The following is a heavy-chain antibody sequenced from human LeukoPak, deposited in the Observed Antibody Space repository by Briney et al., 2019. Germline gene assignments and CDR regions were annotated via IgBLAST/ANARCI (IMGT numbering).Heavy chain of an antibody. Sequence: KPSETLSLTCAVSADSFSSHYWTWIRQPPGKGLEWLGYISYIGSTNYNPSLKSRVTISIDTSKNQFSLKLSSVTAADTAVYYCARDDFYCSSTSCYYNYMDVWGKGTTVTVSS. CDR2: ISYIGST. CDR3: ARDDFYCSSTSCYYNYMDV. D-gene: IGHD2-2*01. CDR1: ADSFSSHY. J-gene: IGHJ6*03. V-gene: IGHV4-59*11.